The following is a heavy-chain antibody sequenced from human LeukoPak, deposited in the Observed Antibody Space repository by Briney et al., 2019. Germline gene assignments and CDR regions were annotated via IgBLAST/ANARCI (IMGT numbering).Heavy chain of an antibody. J-gene: IGHJ4*02. CDR1: GFTFDDYT. Sequence: GGSLRLSYAASGFTFDDYTMHWVRQAPGKGLEWVSLISWDGGSTYYADSVKGRFTISRDNSKNSLYLQMNSLRTEDTALYYCAKIFGVVSDFDYWAQRTLVTVSS. V-gene: IGHV3-43*01. CDR3: AKIFGVVSDFDY. CDR2: ISWDGGST. D-gene: IGHD3-3*01.